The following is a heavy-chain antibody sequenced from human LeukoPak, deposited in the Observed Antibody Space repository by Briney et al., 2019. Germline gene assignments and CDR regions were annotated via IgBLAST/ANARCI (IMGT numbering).Heavy chain of an antibody. Sequence: PSETLSLTCTVSGGSISSYYWSWIRQPPGKGLEWIGYIYYSGSTNYNPSLKSRVTISVDTSKNQFSLKLSSVTAADTAVYYCAGGYSSSWWLSPFDYWGQGTLVTVSS. CDR2: IYYSGST. V-gene: IGHV4-59*01. CDR3: AGGYSSSWWLSPFDY. J-gene: IGHJ4*02. D-gene: IGHD6-13*01. CDR1: GGSISSYY.